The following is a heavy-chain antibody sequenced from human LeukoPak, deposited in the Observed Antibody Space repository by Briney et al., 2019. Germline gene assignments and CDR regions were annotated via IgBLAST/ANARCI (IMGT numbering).Heavy chain of an antibody. CDR3: ARGHASIAAAGTPYFDY. J-gene: IGHJ4*02. CDR1: GGSFSGYY. D-gene: IGHD6-13*01. Sequence: PSETLSLTCAVYGGSFSGYYWSWIRQPPGKGLEWVGEINHSGSTNYNPSLKSRVTISVDTSKNQFSLKLSSVTAADTAVYYCARGHASIAAAGTPYFDYWGQGTLVTVSS. CDR2: INHSGST. V-gene: IGHV4-34*01.